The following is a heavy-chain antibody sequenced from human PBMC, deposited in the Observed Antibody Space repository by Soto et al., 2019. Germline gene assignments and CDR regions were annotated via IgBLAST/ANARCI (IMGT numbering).Heavy chain of an antibody. V-gene: IGHV3-72*01. CDR3: ARVSLVGPSGGRYFDY. D-gene: IGHD1-26*01. CDR1: GFTFSAHY. Sequence: EVQLVESGGGLVQPGGSLRLSCAASGFTFSAHYMDWVRQAPGKGLEWVGRIKNKANSYTTEYAASVEGRITISREDSQNSLYLQMSSLKTEDTAVYYWARVSLVGPSGGRYFDYWGQGSQVAVSS. J-gene: IGHJ4*02. CDR2: IKNKANSYTT.